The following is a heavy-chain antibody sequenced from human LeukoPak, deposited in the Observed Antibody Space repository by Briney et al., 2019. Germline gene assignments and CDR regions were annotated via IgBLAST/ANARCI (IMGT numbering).Heavy chain of an antibody. J-gene: IGHJ4*02. Sequence: ASVKVSCKGSGYTFTGYYMHWMRQAPGQGLEWMGYINPNSGGTNYAQKFQGRVAMTSDTSFSTVYMELSRLRSDDTAVYYCTRGGSPPFHYWGQGTLVTVSS. CDR2: INPNSGGT. D-gene: IGHD2-15*01. CDR1: GYTFTGYY. CDR3: TRGGSPPFHY. V-gene: IGHV1-2*02.